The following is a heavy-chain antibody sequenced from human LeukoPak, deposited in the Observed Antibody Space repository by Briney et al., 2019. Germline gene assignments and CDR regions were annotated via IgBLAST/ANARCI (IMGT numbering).Heavy chain of an antibody. V-gene: IGHV4-59*08. CDR1: GGSIGSFY. J-gene: IGHJ4*02. D-gene: IGHD6-13*01. CDR2: IYSSGST. CDR3: ARHHSSSSWYST. Sequence: PSETLSLTCTVSGGSIGSFYWSWIRQPPGKGLEWIGYIYSSGSTNYNPSLTSRVTISVDTSKNQFSLKLSSVTAADTAVYYCARHHSSSSWYSTWGQGTLVTVSS.